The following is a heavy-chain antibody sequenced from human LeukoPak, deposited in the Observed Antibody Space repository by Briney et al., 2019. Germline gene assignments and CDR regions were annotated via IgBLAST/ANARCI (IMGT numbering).Heavy chain of an antibody. CDR3: ARDHIDSGSYI. Sequence: SGTLSLTCAVSGGSISSSNWWSWVRQPPGKGLEWIGEIYHSGSTYYNPSLKSRVTISVDTSKNQFSLKLSSVTAADTAVYYCARDHIDSGSYIWGQGTLVTVSS. CDR2: IYHSGST. CDR1: GGSISSSNW. J-gene: IGHJ4*02. D-gene: IGHD3-10*01. V-gene: IGHV4-4*02.